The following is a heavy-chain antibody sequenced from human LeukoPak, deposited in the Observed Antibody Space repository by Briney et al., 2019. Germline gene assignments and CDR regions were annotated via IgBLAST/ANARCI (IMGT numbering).Heavy chain of an antibody. J-gene: IGHJ4*02. Sequence: SETLSLTCTVSGGSISNYYWSWIRQPPGKGLEWIGYIYYSGSTSYNPSLKSRVTISVDTSKHQFSLKLSSVTAADTAVYYCARVPAAGYFDCWGQGTLVTVSS. D-gene: IGHD2-2*01. V-gene: IGHV4-59*01. CDR2: IYYSGST. CDR1: GGSISNYY. CDR3: ARVPAAGYFDC.